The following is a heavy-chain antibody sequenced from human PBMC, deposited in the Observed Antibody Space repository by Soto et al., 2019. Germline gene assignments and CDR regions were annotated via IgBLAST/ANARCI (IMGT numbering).Heavy chain of an antibody. Sequence: QVQVVESGGGVVQPGRSLRLSCAASGFTFSSYGMHWVRQAPGKGLERVAVISYDGSNKYYADSVKGRFTISRDNSKNTLYMQMNSLRAEDTAVYYCAKAYQYVDIAMATHYWGQGTLVTVSS. CDR2: ISYDGSNK. V-gene: IGHV3-30*18. D-gene: IGHD5-18*01. CDR1: GFTFSSYG. J-gene: IGHJ4*02. CDR3: AKAYQYVDIAMATHY.